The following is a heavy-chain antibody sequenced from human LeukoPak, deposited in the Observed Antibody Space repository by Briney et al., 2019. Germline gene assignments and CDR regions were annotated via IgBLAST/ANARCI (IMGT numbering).Heavy chain of an antibody. J-gene: IGHJ4*02. Sequence: ASVKVSCKASGYTFTNYGISWVRQAPGQGLEWMAWISANNGETRYAQNLQGRVTITADKSTSTAYMELSSLRSEDTAVYYCARVDTAMVIDYWGQGTLVTVSS. CDR3: ARVDTAMVIDY. CDR2: ISANNGET. D-gene: IGHD5-18*01. CDR1: GYTFTNYG. V-gene: IGHV1-18*04.